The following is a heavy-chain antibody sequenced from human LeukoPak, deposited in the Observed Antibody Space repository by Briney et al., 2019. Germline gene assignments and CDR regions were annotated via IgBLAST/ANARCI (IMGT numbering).Heavy chain of an antibody. V-gene: IGHV4-34*01. D-gene: IGHD3-3*01. CDR3: ARVGNYDDWFDP. CDR1: GGSFNGYL. Sequence: SETLSLTCAVYGGSFNGYLWTWIRQPPGKGLEWIGKITPSGSTNYNPSLKSRVTISVETSKNQFSLKLTPVTAADTAVYYCARVGNYDDWFDPWGQGTLVTVSS. J-gene: IGHJ5*02. CDR2: ITPSGST.